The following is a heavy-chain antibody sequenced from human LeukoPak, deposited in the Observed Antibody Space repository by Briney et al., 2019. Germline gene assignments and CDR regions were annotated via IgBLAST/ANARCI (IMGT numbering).Heavy chain of an antibody. CDR1: GFTFSSYG. CDR2: INSDGSST. J-gene: IGHJ3*02. V-gene: IGHV3-74*01. CDR3: ARGDSSGWALGLAFDI. D-gene: IGHD6-19*01. Sequence: GGSLRLSCAASGFTFSSYGMHWVRQAPGKGLVWVSRINSDGSSTSYADSVKGRFTISRDNAKNTLYLQMNSLRAEDTAVYYCARGDSSGWALGLAFDIWGQGTMVTVSS.